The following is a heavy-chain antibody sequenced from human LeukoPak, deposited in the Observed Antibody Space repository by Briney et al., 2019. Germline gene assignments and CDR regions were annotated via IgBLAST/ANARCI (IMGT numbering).Heavy chain of an antibody. CDR2: ISGSGGST. V-gene: IGHV3-23*01. J-gene: IGHJ6*03. Sequence: GGSLRLSCAASGFTFSSYAMSWVRQAPGKGLEWVSAISGSGGSTYYADSVKGRFTISRDNSKNTLYLQMNSLRAEDTAVYYCAKVGHVYDFWSGYWKDPDYYYYMDVWGKGTTVTVSS. CDR1: GFTFSSYA. D-gene: IGHD3-3*01. CDR3: AKVGHVYDFWSGYWKDPDYYYYMDV.